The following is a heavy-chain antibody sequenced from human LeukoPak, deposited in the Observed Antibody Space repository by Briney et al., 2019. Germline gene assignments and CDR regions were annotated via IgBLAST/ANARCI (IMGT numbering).Heavy chain of an antibody. CDR1: GYAFTSYG. J-gene: IGHJ6*03. CDR2: ISAHNGNT. D-gene: IGHD2-2*01. Sequence: GASAKVSCKASGYAFTSYGISWVRHAPGQGLEWMGWISAHNGNTNYAQKLQSRVTMTTDTSTSTAYMELRSLRSDDTAVYYCARSIVVVPADRYYYYYYYMDVWGKGTTVTVSS. CDR3: ARSIVVVPADRYYYYYYYMDV. V-gene: IGHV1-18*01.